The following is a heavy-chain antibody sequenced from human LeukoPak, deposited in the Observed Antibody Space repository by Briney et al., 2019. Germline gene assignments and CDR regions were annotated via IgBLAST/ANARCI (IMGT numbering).Heavy chain of an antibody. J-gene: IGHJ4*02. D-gene: IGHD2-2*01. CDR1: GFTFSSYS. V-gene: IGHV3-30-3*01. CDR3: ARETCSSTSCSTDY. Sequence: GGSLRLSCAASGFTFSSYSMHWVRQAPGKGLVWVAVISYDGTNKYYADSVKGRFTISRDNSKNTLYLQMNSLRAEDTAVYYCARETCSSTSCSTDYWGQGTLVTVSS. CDR2: ISYDGTNK.